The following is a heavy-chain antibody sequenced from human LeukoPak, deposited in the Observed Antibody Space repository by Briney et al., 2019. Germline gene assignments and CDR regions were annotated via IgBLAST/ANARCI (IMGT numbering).Heavy chain of an antibody. CDR3: ARAVAAHYFDY. Sequence: SETLSLTCTVSGGPISSYYWSWIRQPPGKGLEWIGYIYYSGGTNYNPSLKSRVTISVDTSKNQFSLKLSSVTAADTAVYYCARAVAAHYFDYWGQGTLVTVSS. CDR1: GGPISSYY. J-gene: IGHJ4*02. V-gene: IGHV4-59*01. CDR2: IYYSGGT. D-gene: IGHD6-19*01.